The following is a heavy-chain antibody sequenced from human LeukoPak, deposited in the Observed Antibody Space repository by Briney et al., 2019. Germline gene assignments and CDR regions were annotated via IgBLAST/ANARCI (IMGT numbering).Heavy chain of an antibody. J-gene: IGHJ4*02. D-gene: IGHD6-19*01. Sequence: GSLRLSCAASGFTFDSYSMSWVRQPPGKGLEWIGEINHSGSTNYNPSLKSRVTISVDTSKNQFSLKLSSVTAADTAVYYCARGDWLAQVDYWGQGTLVTVSS. CDR1: GFTFDSYS. CDR2: INHSGST. CDR3: ARGDWLAQVDY. V-gene: IGHV4-34*01.